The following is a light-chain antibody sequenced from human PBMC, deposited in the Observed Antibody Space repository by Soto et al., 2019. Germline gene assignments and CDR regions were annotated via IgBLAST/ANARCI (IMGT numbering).Light chain of an antibody. CDR2: GSS. J-gene: IGKJ5*01. CDR3: QQYSNWPPAIT. CDR1: QTVSSK. V-gene: IGKV3-15*01. Sequence: EIVLTTSPGTLSLSHGERATLSCRASQTVSSKLAWYQRKPGQPPRLLIYGSSTRATGVPDRFSGSGSGTEFTLIISSLQSEDVALFYCQQYSNWPPAITFGHGTLLEIK.